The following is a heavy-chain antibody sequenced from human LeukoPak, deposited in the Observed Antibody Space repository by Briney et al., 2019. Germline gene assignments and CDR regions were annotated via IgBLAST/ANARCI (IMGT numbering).Heavy chain of an antibody. CDR3: AKDGSRGSLLRYFDWLQPFDY. Sequence: PSETLSLTCTVSGYSISSGYYWSWIRQPPGKGLEWIGSIYHSGSTYYNPSLKSRVTISVDTSKNQFSLKLSSVTAADTAVYYCAKDGSRGSLLRYFDWLQPFDYWGQGTLVTVSS. J-gene: IGHJ4*02. V-gene: IGHV4-38-2*02. CDR2: IYHSGST. CDR1: GYSISSGYY. D-gene: IGHD3-9*01.